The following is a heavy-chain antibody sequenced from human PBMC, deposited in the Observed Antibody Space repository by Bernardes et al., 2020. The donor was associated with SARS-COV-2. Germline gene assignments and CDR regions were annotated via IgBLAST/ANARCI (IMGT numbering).Heavy chain of an antibody. CDR1: GFTFSSYA. D-gene: IGHD3-22*01. CDR2: ISYDGSNK. CDR3: ARGGTYYYDIEGVGETA. Sequence: SCKASGFTFSSYAMHWVRQAPGKGLEWVAVISYDGSNKYYADSVKGRFTISRDNSKNTLYLQMNSLRAEDTAVYYCARGGTYYYDIEGVGETAWGQGTLVTVSS. J-gene: IGHJ5*02. V-gene: IGHV3-30-3*01.